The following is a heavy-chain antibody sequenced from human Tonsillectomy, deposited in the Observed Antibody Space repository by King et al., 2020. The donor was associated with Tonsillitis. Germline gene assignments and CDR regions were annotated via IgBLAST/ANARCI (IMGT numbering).Heavy chain of an antibody. V-gene: IGHV1-2*02. CDR3: ARVAINPLQHYYYGMDV. CDR1: GYTFTGYY. CDR2: INPNSGGT. Sequence: QLVQSGAEVKKPGASVKVSCKASGYTFTGYYIHWVRQAPGQGLEWMGWINPNSGGTNYAQKFQGRVTMTRDTFISTAYMELSRLRSDDTAVYYCARVAINPLQHYYYGMDVWGQGTTVTVSS. J-gene: IGHJ6*02. D-gene: IGHD1-1*01.